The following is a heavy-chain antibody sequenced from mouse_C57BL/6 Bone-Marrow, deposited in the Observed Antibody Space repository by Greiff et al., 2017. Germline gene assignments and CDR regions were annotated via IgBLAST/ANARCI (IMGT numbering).Heavy chain of an antibody. Sequence: VQLQQSGAELVRPGASLKLSCEASGFTFTGYGISWVRQRTGKGLEWIGESCPRGGNTYYNEKFTGKATLTEDKSSSTAYMELRSQTSEDSAVCFCAGSEWDYWGQGTSVTVSS. V-gene: IGHV1-81*01. CDR2: SCPRGGNT. J-gene: IGHJ4*01. CDR1: GFTFTGYG. CDR3: AGSEWDY.